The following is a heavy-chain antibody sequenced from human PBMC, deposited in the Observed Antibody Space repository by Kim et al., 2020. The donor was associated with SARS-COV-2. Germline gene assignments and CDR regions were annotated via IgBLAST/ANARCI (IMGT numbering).Heavy chain of an antibody. CDR1: GFTFSNYP. CDR3: VKDLGDY. Sequence: GGSLRLSCSASGFTFSNYPMHWVRQAPGKGLEYVSSIRTNGGSTNYADSVKVRFTISRDNSKNTLYLQMSSLRTEDTAVYFCVKDLGDYWGQGTLVTVS. J-gene: IGHJ4*02. CDR2: IRTNGGST. V-gene: IGHV3-64D*06.